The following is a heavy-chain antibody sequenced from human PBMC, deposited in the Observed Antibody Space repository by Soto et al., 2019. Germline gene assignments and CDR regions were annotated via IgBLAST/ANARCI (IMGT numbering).Heavy chain of an antibody. V-gene: IGHV3-11*01. CDR2: ISSSGSTI. CDR3: ARDRKYYYDSSGPPPDY. Sequence: QVQLVESGGGLVKPGGSLRLSCAASGFTFSDYYMSWIRQAPGKGLEWVSYISSSGSTIYYADSVKGRFTISRDNAKNSLYLQMNTLSAEDTAVYYCARDRKYYYDSSGPPPDYWGQGTLVTVSS. J-gene: IGHJ4*02. D-gene: IGHD3-22*01. CDR1: GFTFSDYY.